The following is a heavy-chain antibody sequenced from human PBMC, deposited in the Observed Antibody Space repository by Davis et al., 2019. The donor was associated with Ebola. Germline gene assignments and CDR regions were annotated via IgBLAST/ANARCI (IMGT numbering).Heavy chain of an antibody. D-gene: IGHD3-10*01. CDR1: GGSISSSSYY. CDR3: ARGSGMIDL. J-gene: IGHJ2*01. CDR2: IYYSGST. V-gene: IGHV4-39*01. Sequence: ESLKISCTVSGGSISSSSYYWGWIRQPPGKGLEWIGSIYYSGSTYYNPSLKSRVTISVDTSKNQFSLKLSSVTAADTAVYYCARGSGMIDLWGRGTLVTVSS.